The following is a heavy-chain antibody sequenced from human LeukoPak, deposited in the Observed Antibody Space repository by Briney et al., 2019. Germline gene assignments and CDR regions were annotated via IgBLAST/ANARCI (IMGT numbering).Heavy chain of an antibody. CDR1: GYSFTSYW. CDR3: AGKGGWPPYYYGMDV. D-gene: IGHD6-19*01. CDR2: IYPGDSDT. V-gene: IGHV5-51*01. Sequence: GESLKISCKGSGYSFTSYWIGWVRQTPGKGLEWMGIIYPGDSDTRYSPSFQGQVTISADKSISTAYLQWSSLKASDTAMYYCAGKGGWPPYYYGMDVWGQGTTVTVSS. J-gene: IGHJ6*02.